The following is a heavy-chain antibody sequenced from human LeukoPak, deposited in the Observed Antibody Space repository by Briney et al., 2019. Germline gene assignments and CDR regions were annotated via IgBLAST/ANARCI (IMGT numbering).Heavy chain of an antibody. D-gene: IGHD3-9*01. CDR2: ISAYNGNT. CDR3: ARDYDILTGYYTNWFDP. CDR1: GYTFTSYG. Sequence: ASVKVSCKASGYTFTSYGISWVRPAPGQGLEWMGWISAYNGNTNYAQKLQGRVTMTTDTSTSTAYMELRSLRSDDTAVYYCARDYDILTGYYTNWFDPWGQGTLVTVSS. V-gene: IGHV1-18*01. J-gene: IGHJ5*02.